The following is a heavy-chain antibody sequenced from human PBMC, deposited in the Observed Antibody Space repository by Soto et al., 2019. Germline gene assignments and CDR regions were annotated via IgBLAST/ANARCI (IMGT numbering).Heavy chain of an antibody. D-gene: IGHD3-3*01. CDR1: GGAISGYY. J-gene: IGHJ5*02. Sequence: LSLTCTVTGGAISGYYWTWIRQSDGEGLEWIGRIYSSGSTNYNPSLKSRVTISLDTSMNYFSLRLSSVTAADTAVYYCARGQRFSDWFDPWGQGTLVTAPQ. V-gene: IGHV4-4*07. CDR3: ARGQRFSDWFDP. CDR2: IYSSGST.